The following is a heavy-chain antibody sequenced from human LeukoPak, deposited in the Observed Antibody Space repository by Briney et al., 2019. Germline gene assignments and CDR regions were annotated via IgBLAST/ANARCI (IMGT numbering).Heavy chain of an antibody. CDR3: ARHCSGRSDYYFDY. Sequence: KSSETLSLTCTVSGGSISSSNHYWGWIRPPPGKVLEWIGNIYYSGSTYYNPSLKSRVTISVDTSKSQFSLKLSSVTAADTAIYYCARHCSGRSDYYFDYWGQGTLVAVSS. J-gene: IGHJ4*02. D-gene: IGHD6-25*01. V-gene: IGHV4-39*01. CDR1: GGSISSSNHY. CDR2: IYYSGST.